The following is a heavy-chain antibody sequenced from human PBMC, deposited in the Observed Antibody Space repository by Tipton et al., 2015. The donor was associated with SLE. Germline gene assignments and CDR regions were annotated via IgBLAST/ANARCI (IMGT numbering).Heavy chain of an antibody. CDR2: ISYNGSNK. V-gene: IGHV3-30*04. CDR3: VRVYARGSYEGYFDY. Sequence: SLRLSCAASGFTFSSYAMHWVRQAPGKGLEWVAVISYNGSNKYYADSVKGRFTISRDNSKNMLYLQMSSLRAEDTAIYYCVRVYARGSYEGYFDYWGQGALVTVSS. D-gene: IGHD1-26*01. CDR1: GFTFSSYA. J-gene: IGHJ4*02.